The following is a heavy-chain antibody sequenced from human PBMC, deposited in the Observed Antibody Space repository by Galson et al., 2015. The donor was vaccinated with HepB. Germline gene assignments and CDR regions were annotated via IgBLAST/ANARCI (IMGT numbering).Heavy chain of an antibody. CDR1: GFTFSSYG. CDR2: IWYDASNK. CDR3: ARDKLYCSGGNCYSSGGFDL. V-gene: IGHV3-33*01. D-gene: IGHD2-15*01. Sequence: SLRLSCAASGFTFSSYGMLWVRQAPGKGLEWVALIWYDASNKYYADSVKGRFTISRDNAWSSLYLQMSSLRVEDTAVYYCARDKLYCSGGNCYSSGGFDLWGQGTMVTVSP. J-gene: IGHJ3*01.